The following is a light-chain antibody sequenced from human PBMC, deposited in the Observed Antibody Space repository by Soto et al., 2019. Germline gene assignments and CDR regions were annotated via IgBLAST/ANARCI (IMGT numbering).Light chain of an antibody. CDR2: GAS. V-gene: IGKV3-15*01. Sequence: EIVMTQSPVTLSASPGESATLSCRASQSVDNNVAWYQQKPGQAPRLLTYGASTRATGIPARFSGSGSGTEFTLTISSLQPEDFAVYYCQQYYNWPRTFGQGTKVDIK. CDR3: QQYYNWPRT. CDR1: QSVDNN. J-gene: IGKJ1*01.